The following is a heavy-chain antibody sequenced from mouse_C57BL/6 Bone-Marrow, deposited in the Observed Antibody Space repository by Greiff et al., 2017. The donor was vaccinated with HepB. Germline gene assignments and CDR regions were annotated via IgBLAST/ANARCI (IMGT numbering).Heavy chain of an antibody. CDR2: ISSGGDYI. V-gene: IGHV5-9-1*02. Sequence: EVQRVESGEGLAKPGGSLKLSCAASGFTFSSYAMSWVRQTPEKRLEWVAYISSGGDYIYYADTVKGRFTISRDNARNTLYLQMSSLKSEDTAMYYCTRSFDGYYVDYFDYWGQGTTLTVSS. CDR1: GFTFSSYA. D-gene: IGHD2-3*01. CDR3: TRSFDGYYVDYFDY. J-gene: IGHJ2*01.